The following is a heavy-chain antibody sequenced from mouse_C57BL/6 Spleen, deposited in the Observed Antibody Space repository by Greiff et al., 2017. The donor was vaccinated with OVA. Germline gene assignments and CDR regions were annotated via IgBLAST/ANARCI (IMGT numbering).Heavy chain of an antibody. CDR1: GYTFTSYW. CDR3: ARSETAQSTGCAY. D-gene: IGHD3-2*02. J-gene: IGHJ3*01. V-gene: IGHV1-72*01. CDR2: IDPNSGGT. Sequence: QVQLPQSGAELVKPGASVKLSCKASGYTFTSYWMHWVKQRPGRGLEWIGRIDPNSGGTKYNEKFKSKATLTVDKPSSTAYLQLSSLTSEDAAVYYCARSETAQSTGCAYWGQGTLVTVSA.